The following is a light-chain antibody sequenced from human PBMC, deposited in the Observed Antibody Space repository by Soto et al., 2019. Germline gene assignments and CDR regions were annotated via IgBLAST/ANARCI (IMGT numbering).Light chain of an antibody. CDR3: QQYNNWPTIT. CDR2: GAS. V-gene: IGKV3D-15*01. J-gene: IGKJ5*01. Sequence: EIVMTQSPATLSVSPGERATLSARGSQSVSRNLAWYQQKPGQAPRLLXYGASTRANGIPARFSGSGSGTEFTLTISSLQSEDFAAYYCQQYNNWPTITFGQGTRLEIK. CDR1: QSVSRN.